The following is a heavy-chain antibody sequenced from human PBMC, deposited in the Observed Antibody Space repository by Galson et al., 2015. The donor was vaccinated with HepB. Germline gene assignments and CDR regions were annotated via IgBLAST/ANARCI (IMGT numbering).Heavy chain of an antibody. D-gene: IGHD4-17*01. CDR3: ARGAVTYSLGLGY. J-gene: IGHJ4*02. V-gene: IGHV4-59*01. CDR2: IYYSGST. Sequence: QVQLQESGPGLVKPSETLSLTCTVSGGSISSYYWSWIRQPPGKGLEWIGYIYYSGSTNYNPSLKSRVTISVDTSKNQFSLKLSSVTAADTAVYYCARGAVTYSLGLGYWGQGTLVTVSS. CDR1: GGSISSYY.